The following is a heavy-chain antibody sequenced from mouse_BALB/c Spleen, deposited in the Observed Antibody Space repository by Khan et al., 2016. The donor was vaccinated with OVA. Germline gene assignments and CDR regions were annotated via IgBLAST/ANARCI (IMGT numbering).Heavy chain of an antibody. CDR1: GYTFTNYG. J-gene: IGHJ1*01. CDR3: ARVGNDGYFDV. V-gene: IGHV9-3-1*01. D-gene: IGHD2-2*01. Sequence: QIQLVQSGPELKKPGETVKISCKASGYTFTNYGMTWVKQAPGKGLKWMGWINTYTGEPTYADDFKGRFAFSLETSATTASLQINNLKNEDTATEFCARVGNDGYFDVWGAGTTVTVSS. CDR2: INTYTGEP.